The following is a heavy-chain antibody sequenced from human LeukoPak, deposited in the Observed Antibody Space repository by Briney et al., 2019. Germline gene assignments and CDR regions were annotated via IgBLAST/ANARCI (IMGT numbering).Heavy chain of an antibody. V-gene: IGHV4-4*07. D-gene: IGHD4-17*01. CDR2: IYSSGST. CDR3: ARSLDYGDWGFDL. J-gene: IGHJ5*02. CDR1: GSSISSYY. Sequence: SETLSLTCIVSGSSISSYYWSWIRQPAGKGPEWIGRIYSSGSTYYNPSLKSRVTISVDTSKNQFSLKLSSVTAADTAVYYCARSLDYGDWGFDLWGQGTLVTVSS.